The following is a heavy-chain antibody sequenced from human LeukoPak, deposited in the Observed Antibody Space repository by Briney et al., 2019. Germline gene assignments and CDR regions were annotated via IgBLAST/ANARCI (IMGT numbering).Heavy chain of an antibody. CDR2: ISYDGNNR. D-gene: IGHD2-2*01. Sequence: GSLSLSCAASGFTFSSYAMHWVRQAPGKGLEWVAVISYDGNNRYYADSVKGRFTISRDNSKNTLYLQMNSLRAEDTAVYYCARDPCSSTSCYGGGYFDYWGQGTLVTVSS. V-gene: IGHV3-30*01. CDR3: ARDPCSSTSCYGGGYFDY. CDR1: GFTFSSYA. J-gene: IGHJ4*02.